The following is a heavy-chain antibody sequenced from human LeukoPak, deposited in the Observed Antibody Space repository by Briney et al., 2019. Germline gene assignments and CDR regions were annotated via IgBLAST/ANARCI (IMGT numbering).Heavy chain of an antibody. Sequence: PSETLSLTCAVYGGSFSGYYWSWIRQPPGKGLEWIGEINHSGSTNYNPSLKSRVTISVDTSKNQFSLKLSSVTAADTALYYCARVVAAGILRRAYDYYMDVWGTGTTVTVSS. J-gene: IGHJ6*03. V-gene: IGHV4-34*01. CDR2: INHSGST. D-gene: IGHD6-13*01. CDR1: GGSFSGYY. CDR3: ARVVAAGILRRAYDYYMDV.